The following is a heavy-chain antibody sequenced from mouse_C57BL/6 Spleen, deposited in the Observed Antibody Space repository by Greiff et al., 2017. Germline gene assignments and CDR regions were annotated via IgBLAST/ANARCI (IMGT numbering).Heavy chain of an antibody. CDR1: GYAFSSSW. CDR3: ARSDDGWWFAY. CDR2: IYPGDGDT. J-gene: IGHJ3*01. V-gene: IGHV1-82*01. D-gene: IGHD2-3*01. Sequence: VKLQESGPELVKPGASVKISCKASGYAFSSSWMNWVKQRPGKGLEWIGRIYPGDGDTNYNGKFKGKATLTADKSSSTAYMQLSSLTSEDSAVYFCARSDDGWWFAYWGQGTLVTVSA.